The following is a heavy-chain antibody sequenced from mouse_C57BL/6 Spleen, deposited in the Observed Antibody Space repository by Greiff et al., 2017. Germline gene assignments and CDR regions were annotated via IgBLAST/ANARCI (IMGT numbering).Heavy chain of an antibody. CDR3: ARARNYGNYAMDY. CDR1: GFTFSSYA. J-gene: IGHJ4*01. V-gene: IGHV5-4*03. D-gene: IGHD2-1*01. Sequence: EVKLMESGGGLVKPGGSLKLSCAASGFTFSSYAMSWVRQTPEKRLEWVATISDGGSYTYYPDNVKGRFTISRDNAKNNLYLQMSQLKSEDTAMYYCARARNYGNYAMDYWGQGTSVTVSS. CDR2: ISDGGSYT.